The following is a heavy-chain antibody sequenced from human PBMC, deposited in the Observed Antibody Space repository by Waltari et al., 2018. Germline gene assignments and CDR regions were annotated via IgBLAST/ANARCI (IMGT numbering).Heavy chain of an antibody. D-gene: IGHD2-21*01. J-gene: IGHJ3*02. V-gene: IGHV1-69-2*01. CDR3: ATGGGHIVVVIAIRPNDAFDI. CDR1: GYTFTDYY. Sequence: EVQLVQSGAEVKKPGATVKISCKASGYTFTDYYMHWVPPAPGKGLEWMGRVDLEDGETRYAGKFQGRVTITADTSTDTAYMELSSLRSEDTAVYYCATGGGHIVVVIAIRPNDAFDIWGQGTMVTVSS. CDR2: VDLEDGET.